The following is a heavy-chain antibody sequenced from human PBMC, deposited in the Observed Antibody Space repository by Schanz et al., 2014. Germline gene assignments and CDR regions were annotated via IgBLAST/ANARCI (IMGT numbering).Heavy chain of an antibody. CDR1: GFGFSSYS. CDR3: ARDRRNADLDY. D-gene: IGHD1-1*01. J-gene: IGHJ4*02. Sequence: EVQLVESGGGLIQPGGSLRLSCAASGFGFSSYSMNWVRQAPGKGLEWISYITYNGGTIYYADSVKGRFTISRDNAKNSLYLEMNSLRAEDTALYYCARDRRNADLDYWGQGTLVIVSS. V-gene: IGHV3-48*01. CDR2: ITYNGGTI.